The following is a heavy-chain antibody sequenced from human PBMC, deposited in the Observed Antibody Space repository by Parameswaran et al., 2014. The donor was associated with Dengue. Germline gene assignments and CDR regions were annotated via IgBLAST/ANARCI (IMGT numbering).Heavy chain of an antibody. Sequence: PGKGLEWVSGISWNSGSIGYADSVKGRFTISRDNAKNSLYLQMNSLRAEDTALYYCAKEDSVRSGYYYGMDVWGQGTTVTVSS. D-gene: IGHD3-10*01. J-gene: IGHJ6*02. V-gene: IGHV3-9*01. CDR2: ISWNSGSI. CDR3: AKEDSVRSGYYYGMDV.